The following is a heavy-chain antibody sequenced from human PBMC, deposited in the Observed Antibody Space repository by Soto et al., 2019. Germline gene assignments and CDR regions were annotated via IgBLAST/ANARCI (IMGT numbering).Heavy chain of an antibody. CDR3: ARGGYDAGAFDI. J-gene: IGHJ3*02. D-gene: IGHD5-12*01. Sequence: PSETLSLTCAVYGGSFNGYYWSCIRQPPGKGLEWIGEINHSGSTNYNPSLKIRVTISVDTSKNQFSLKMSTVTAADTAVYYCARGGYDAGAFDIWGQGTMVTVSS. V-gene: IGHV4-34*01. CDR2: INHSGST. CDR1: GGSFNGYY.